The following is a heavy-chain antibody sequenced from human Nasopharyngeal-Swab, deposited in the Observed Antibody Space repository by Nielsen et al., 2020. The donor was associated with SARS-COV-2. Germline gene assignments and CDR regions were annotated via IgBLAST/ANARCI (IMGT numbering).Heavy chain of an antibody. CDR1: GGSISSSSYY. CDR2: IYYSGST. CDR3: ARLSWTTNDFWSGYYLGYFDY. J-gene: IGHJ4*02. D-gene: IGHD3-3*01. V-gene: IGHV4-39*01. Sequence: SETLSLTCTVSGGSISSSSYYWGWIRQPPGKGLEWIGSIYYSGSTYYKSSLKSRVTISVDTSKKEFSLKLSSVIVADTAVYYCARLSWTTNDFWSGYYLGYFDYWGQGTLVTVS.